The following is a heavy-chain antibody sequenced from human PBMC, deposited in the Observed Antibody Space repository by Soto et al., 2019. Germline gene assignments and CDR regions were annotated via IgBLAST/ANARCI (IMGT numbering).Heavy chain of an antibody. CDR1: GYSLTSYW. CDR3: ARQSYCSSTSCSTVDS. V-gene: IGHV5-51*01. D-gene: IGHD2-2*02. J-gene: IGHJ4*02. Sequence: PGESLKISCKGSGYSLTSYWIGWMRQTPGKGLEWMGMIYLGDSNIRYSPSFEGQVTISADKSITTAYLQWSSLKASDTAMYYCARQSYCSSTSCSTVDSWGQGTMVTVSS. CDR2: IYLGDSNI.